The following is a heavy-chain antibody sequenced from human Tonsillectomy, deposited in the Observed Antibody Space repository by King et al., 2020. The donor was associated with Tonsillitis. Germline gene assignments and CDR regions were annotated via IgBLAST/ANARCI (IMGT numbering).Heavy chain of an antibody. D-gene: IGHD2-15*01. J-gene: IGHJ4*02. CDR1: GFSFSSNA. CDR2: INSGGRT. V-gene: IGHV3-23*04. CDR3: AKDYCNGGNCYAPIIFDY. Sequence: VQLVESGGGLVQPGGSLRLSCVVSGFSFSSNAMTWVRQAPGKGLEWVSTINSGGRTYYADSVKGRFTISRDNSKNTLHLQMNSLRAEDTAVYYCAKDYCNGGNCYAPIIFDYWGQGTLVTVSS.